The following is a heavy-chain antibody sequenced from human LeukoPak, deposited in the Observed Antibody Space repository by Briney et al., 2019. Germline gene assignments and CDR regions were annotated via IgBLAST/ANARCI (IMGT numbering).Heavy chain of an antibody. Sequence: ASVKVSCKASGYTFTSYYMHWVRQAPGQGLEWMGIINPSGGSTSYAQKFQGRVTMTRDTSTSTVYMELSSLRSEDTAVYYCARELITIFGVVIISLDYWGQGTLVTVSS. J-gene: IGHJ4*02. CDR1: GYTFTSYY. V-gene: IGHV1-46*01. CDR3: ARELITIFGVVIISLDY. CDR2: INPSGGST. D-gene: IGHD3-3*01.